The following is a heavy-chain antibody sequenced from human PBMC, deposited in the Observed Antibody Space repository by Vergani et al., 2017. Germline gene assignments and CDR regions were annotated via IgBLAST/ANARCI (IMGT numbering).Heavy chain of an antibody. D-gene: IGHD2-2*01. CDR2: INHSGST. V-gene: IGHV4-34*01. CDR3: AGGSFRVVVVPAAIRYYYYGMDV. J-gene: IGHJ6*02. Sequence: QVQLQQWGAGLLKPSETLSLTCAVYGGSFSGYYWSWIRQPPGKGLEWIGEINHSGSTNYNPSLKSRVTISVDTSKNQFSLKLSSVTAADTAVYYCAGGSFRVVVVPAAIRYYYYGMDVWGQGTTVTVSS. CDR1: GGSFSGYY.